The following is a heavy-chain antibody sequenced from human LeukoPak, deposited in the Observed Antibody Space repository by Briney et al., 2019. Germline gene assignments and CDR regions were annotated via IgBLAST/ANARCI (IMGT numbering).Heavy chain of an antibody. D-gene: IGHD6-6*01. V-gene: IGHV4-59*11. CDR1: GGSISSHY. CDR2: IYYSGST. CDR3: ARELGSSSSLSAFDI. J-gene: IGHJ3*02. Sequence: PSETLSLTCTVSGGSISSHYWSWIRQPPGKGLEWIGYIYYSGSTNYNPSLKSRVTISVDTSKNQFSLKLSSVTAADTAVYYCARELGSSSSLSAFDIWGQGTMVTVSS.